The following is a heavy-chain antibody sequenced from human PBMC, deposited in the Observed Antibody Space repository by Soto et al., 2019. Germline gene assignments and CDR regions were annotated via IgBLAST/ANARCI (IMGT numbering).Heavy chain of an antibody. V-gene: IGHV2-5*02. D-gene: IGHD3-10*01. Sequence: QITLKESGPTLVKPTQTLTLTCTFSGFSLSTSGVGVGWIRQPPGKALEWLALIYWDDDKRYNPSLKSRLTITKDTSKNQVVLTMTHMDPVDTARYSCAHRGRYYGSGSPYDYWGQGTLVTVSS. J-gene: IGHJ4*02. CDR1: GFSLSTSGVG. CDR3: AHRGRYYGSGSPYDY. CDR2: IYWDDDK.